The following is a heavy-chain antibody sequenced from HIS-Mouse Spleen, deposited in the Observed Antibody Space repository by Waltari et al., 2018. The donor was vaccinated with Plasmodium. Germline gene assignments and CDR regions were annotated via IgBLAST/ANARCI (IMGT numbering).Heavy chain of an antibody. Sequence: EVQLVVSGGGLVQPGGSRSPSCAAPGSPFSSDWMSWVGQASGKGLEWVANIKQDGSEKYYVDSVKGRFTISRDNAKNSLYLQMNSLRAEDTAVYYCASSWYWYFDLWGRGTLVTVSS. CDR3: ASSWYWYFDL. CDR2: IKQDGSEK. CDR1: GSPFSSDW. J-gene: IGHJ2*01. V-gene: IGHV3-7*01. D-gene: IGHD6-13*01.